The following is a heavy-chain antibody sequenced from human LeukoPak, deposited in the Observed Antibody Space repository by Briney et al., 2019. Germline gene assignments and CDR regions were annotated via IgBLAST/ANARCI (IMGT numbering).Heavy chain of an antibody. CDR3: AADSDSRVRLGELSSDLEAFDI. V-gene: IGHV1-24*01. D-gene: IGHD3-16*02. Sequence: ASVKVSCKGSGYTLTDLSVHWVRQTPGKGLEWMGGFDPEDGETIYAQKFQGRVTMTEDTSTDTAYMELSSLRSEDTAVYYCAADSDSRVRLGELSSDLEAFDIWGQGTLVTVSS. CDR2: FDPEDGET. J-gene: IGHJ3*02. CDR1: GYTLTDLS.